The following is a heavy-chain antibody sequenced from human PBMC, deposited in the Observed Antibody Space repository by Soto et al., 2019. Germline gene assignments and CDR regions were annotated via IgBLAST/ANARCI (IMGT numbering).Heavy chain of an antibody. J-gene: IGHJ4*02. Sequence: GGSLRLSCAASGFPFSSDLMHWFRQAPGKGLVWVSRIDSGGRTTTYADSVKGRFTISRDNAKNTLYLQMNGLRAEDTALYYCARWFTYGNFDYFDYWGQGTQVTVSS. CDR1: GFPFSSDL. V-gene: IGHV3-74*01. D-gene: IGHD3-10*01. CDR3: ARWFTYGNFDYFDY. CDR2: IDSGGRTT.